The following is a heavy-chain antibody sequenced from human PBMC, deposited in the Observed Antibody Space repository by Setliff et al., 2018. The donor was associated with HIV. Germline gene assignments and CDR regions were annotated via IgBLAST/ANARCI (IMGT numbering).Heavy chain of an antibody. Sequence: SETLSLTCVLYGASLSTHYWSWIRQSPGKGLEWIGNIHYTGIRDFNPSLKRRATISLDRPKMQFSMKLCSVTAADTAIYYCARDPGRTAAGTEYFDYWGQGVLVTVSS. J-gene: IGHJ4*02. CDR3: ARDPGRTAAGTEYFDY. CDR1: GASLSTHY. D-gene: IGHD6-13*01. CDR2: IHYTGIR. V-gene: IGHV4-59*11.